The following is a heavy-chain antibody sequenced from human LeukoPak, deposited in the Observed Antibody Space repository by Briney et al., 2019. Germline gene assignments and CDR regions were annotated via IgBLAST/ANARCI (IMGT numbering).Heavy chain of an antibody. D-gene: IGHD3-22*01. J-gene: IGHJ3*02. CDR2: ISSNGGST. V-gene: IGHV3-64*01. CDR1: GFTFSSYA. CDR3: AREKRPGGQWLSPLDI. Sequence: GGSLRLSCAASGFTFSSYAMHWVRQAPGKGLEYVSAISSNGGSTYYANSVKGRFTISRDNSKNTLYLQMGSLRAEDMAVYYCAREKRPGGQWLSPLDIWGQGTMVTVSS.